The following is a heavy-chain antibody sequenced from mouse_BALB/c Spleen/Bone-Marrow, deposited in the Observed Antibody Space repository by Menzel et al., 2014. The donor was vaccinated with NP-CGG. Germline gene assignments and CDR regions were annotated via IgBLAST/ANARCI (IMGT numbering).Heavy chain of an antibody. J-gene: IGHJ1*01. Sequence: EVKLEESGGGLVQPGGSLKLSCAASGFDFSRYRMSWVRQAPGKGLEWIGEINPDSSTINYTPSLKDKFIISRDNAKNTLYLQMSKVRSEDTALYYCAREGDGSYWYFDVWGAGTTVTVSS. CDR3: AREGDGSYWYFDV. D-gene: IGHD2-3*01. V-gene: IGHV4-1*02. CDR1: GFDFSRYR. CDR2: INPDSSTI.